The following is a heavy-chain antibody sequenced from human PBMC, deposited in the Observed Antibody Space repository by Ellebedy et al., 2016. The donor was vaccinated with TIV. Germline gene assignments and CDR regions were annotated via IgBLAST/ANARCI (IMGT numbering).Heavy chain of an antibody. J-gene: IGHJ4*02. Sequence: GESLKISCAASGFTFSSYGMHWVRQAPGKGLEWVAVISYDGSNKYYADSVKGRFTISRDNSKNTLYLQMNSLRAEDTAVYYCARGQQLVLVGTDYWGQGTLVTVSS. CDR3: ARGQQLVLVGTDY. CDR2: ISYDGSNK. CDR1: GFTFSSYG. V-gene: IGHV3-30*03. D-gene: IGHD6-13*01.